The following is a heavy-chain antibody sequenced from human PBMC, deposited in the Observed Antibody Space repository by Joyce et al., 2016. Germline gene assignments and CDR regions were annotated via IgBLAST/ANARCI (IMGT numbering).Heavy chain of an antibody. J-gene: IGHJ6*02. CDR1: GFTFTSYG. CDR3: ASGEMAPDYYYYYEMDV. Sequence: QVQLVESGGTVVQPGGSLRLSCAASGFTFTSYGMHWVRQAPGKGLEWVAVISFDGSNKYYTDSVKGRFTISRDNSKSTLYLQMNSLGAEDTAVYYCASGEMAPDYYYYYEMDVWGQGTTVTVSS. CDR2: ISFDGSNK. V-gene: IGHV3-30*03. D-gene: IGHD5-24*01.